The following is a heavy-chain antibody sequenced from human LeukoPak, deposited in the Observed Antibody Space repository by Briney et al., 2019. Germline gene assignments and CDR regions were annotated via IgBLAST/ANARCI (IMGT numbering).Heavy chain of an antibody. D-gene: IGHD3-10*01. CDR3: AKGEGYGSGSYLSYFDY. CDR1: GFTFSSYG. Sequence: PGGSLRLSCAASGFTFSSYGMHWVRQAPCKGLEWVAVISYDGSNKYYADSVKGRFTISRDNSKNTLYLQMNSLRAEDTAVYYCAKGEGYGSGSYLSYFDYWGQGTLVTVSS. CDR2: ISYDGSNK. J-gene: IGHJ4*02. V-gene: IGHV3-30*18.